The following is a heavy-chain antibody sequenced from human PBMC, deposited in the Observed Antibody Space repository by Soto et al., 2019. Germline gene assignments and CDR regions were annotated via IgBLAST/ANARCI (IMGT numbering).Heavy chain of an antibody. CDR2: INPSGGST. CDR3: ARVFIPMIVVVTNYYYYVMDV. D-gene: IGHD3-22*01. Sequence: ASVKVSCKASGYTFTSYYMHWVRQAPGQGLEWMGIINPSGGSTSYAQKFQGRVTMTRDTSASTVYMELSSLRSEDTAVYYCARVFIPMIVVVTNYYYYVMDVWGQGPXVTVSS. V-gene: IGHV1-46*01. CDR1: GYTFTSYY. J-gene: IGHJ6*02.